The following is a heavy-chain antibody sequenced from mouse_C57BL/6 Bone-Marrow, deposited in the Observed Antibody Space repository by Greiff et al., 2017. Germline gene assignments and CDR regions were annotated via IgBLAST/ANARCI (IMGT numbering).Heavy chain of an antibody. V-gene: IGHV1-69*01. Sequence: QVQLRQPGAELVMPGASVKLSCKASGYTFTSYWMHWVKQRPGQGLEWIGEIDPSDSYTNYNQKFKGKSTLTLDKSSSTAYMQLSSLTSEDSAVYYCAPGYFDYWGQGTTLTVSS. CDR2: IDPSDSYT. CDR3: APGYFDY. CDR1: GYTFTSYW. J-gene: IGHJ2*01.